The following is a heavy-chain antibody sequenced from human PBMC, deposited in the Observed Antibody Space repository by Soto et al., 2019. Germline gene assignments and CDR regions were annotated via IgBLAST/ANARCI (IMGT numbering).Heavy chain of an antibody. Sequence: GGSLRLSCAASGFTFSSYPMSWVRQPPGKGLEWVSAISGSGGSTYYADSVKGRFTISRDNSKNTLYLQMNSLRAEDTAVYYCAKLVAATWTGYFDYWGQGTLVTVSS. V-gene: IGHV3-23*01. CDR3: AKLVAATWTGYFDY. CDR2: ISGSGGST. J-gene: IGHJ4*02. CDR1: GFTFSSYP. D-gene: IGHD6-6*01.